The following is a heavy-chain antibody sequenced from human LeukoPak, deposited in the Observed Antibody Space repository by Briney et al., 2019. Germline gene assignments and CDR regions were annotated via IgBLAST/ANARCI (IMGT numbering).Heavy chain of an antibody. V-gene: IGHV3-15*01. CDR1: GFTFNNAW. D-gene: IGHD3-3*01. Sequence: GGSLRLSCAASGFTFNNAWMSWVRQAPGKGLEWVGRIKSKTDGGATDYAAPVKGRFTISRDDSKNTLYLQMNSLKTEDTAVYYCTTRASYYDFWKTDYWGQGTLVTVSS. CDR2: IKSKTDGGAT. CDR3: TTRASYYDFWKTDY. J-gene: IGHJ4*02.